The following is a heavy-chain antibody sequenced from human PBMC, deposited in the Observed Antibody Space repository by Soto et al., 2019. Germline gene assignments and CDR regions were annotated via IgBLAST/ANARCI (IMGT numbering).Heavy chain of an antibody. V-gene: IGHV1-69*01. D-gene: IGHD6-13*01. CDR1: GGTFSSYA. Sequence: QVQLVQSGAEVKKPGSSVKVSCKASGGTFSSYAISWVRQAPGQGLEWVGGIIPIFGTANYAQKFQGRVTITADESTSTAYMELSSLRSEDTAVYYCARASVSSSSNPIDYWGQGTLVTVSS. J-gene: IGHJ4*02. CDR2: IIPIFGTA. CDR3: ARASVSSSSNPIDY.